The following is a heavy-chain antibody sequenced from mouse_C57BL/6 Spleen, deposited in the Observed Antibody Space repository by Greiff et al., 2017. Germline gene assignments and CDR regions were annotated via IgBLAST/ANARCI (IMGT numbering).Heavy chain of an antibody. CDR1: GFTFSSYA. J-gene: IGHJ2*01. Sequence: EVQLLESGGGLVKPGGSLKLSCAASGFTFSSYAMSWVRQTPGKRLEWVATISAGGSYTYYTDNVKGRFTISRDNANNTLYLQMSHLTSEDTAMYYCARGEYDYEEEAYFDDWGQGTTLTVSS. D-gene: IGHD2-4*01. CDR3: ARGEYDYEEEAYFDD. CDR2: ISAGGSYT. V-gene: IGHV5-4*01.